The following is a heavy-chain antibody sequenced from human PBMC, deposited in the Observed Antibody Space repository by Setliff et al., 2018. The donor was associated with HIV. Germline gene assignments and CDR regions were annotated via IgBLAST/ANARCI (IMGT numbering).Heavy chain of an antibody. D-gene: IGHD2-2*01. Sequence: PSETLSLTCAVYGGSFSGYYSWIRQAPGKGLEWIGEVNHGGSTHYNASLKSRLTISLDTSKKQFSLKLTSLTAADAAVYYCVASSSWSCRLNFWGQGTLVTVSS. J-gene: IGHJ4*02. CDR1: GGSFSGYY. V-gene: IGHV4-34*01. CDR2: VNHGGST. CDR3: VASSSWSCRLNF.